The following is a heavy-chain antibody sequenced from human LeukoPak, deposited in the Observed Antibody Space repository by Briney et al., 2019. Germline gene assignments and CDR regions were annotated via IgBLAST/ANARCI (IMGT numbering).Heavy chain of an antibody. CDR1: GGSISSSSYY. CDR2: IYYSGST. D-gene: IGHD2-15*01. Sequence: PSETLSLTCTVSGGSISSSSYYWGWIRQPPGKGLEWIGIIYYSGSTYYNPSLKSRVTLSVDKSKNQFSLKLSSVTAADTAVYYCARHKTRVVAATPGWFDPWGQGTLVTVSS. J-gene: IGHJ5*02. V-gene: IGHV4-39*01. CDR3: ARHKTRVVAATPGWFDP.